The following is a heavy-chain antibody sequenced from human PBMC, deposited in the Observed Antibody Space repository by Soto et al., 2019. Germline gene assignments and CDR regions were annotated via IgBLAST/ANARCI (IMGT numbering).Heavy chain of an antibody. CDR1: GGTFSSYA. CDR2: LIPIFGTA. J-gene: IGHJ6*02. CDR3: ARHMGGNHYYYGMDV. D-gene: IGHD3-16*01. V-gene: IGHV1-69*12. Sequence: QVQLVQSGAEVKKPGSSVKVSCKASGGTFSSYAISWVRQAPGQGLEWMGGLIPIFGTADYAQKFQDRVTITADDFTSTAYMELSSLRSEDTAVYYCARHMGGNHYYYGMDVWGQGTTVTVSS.